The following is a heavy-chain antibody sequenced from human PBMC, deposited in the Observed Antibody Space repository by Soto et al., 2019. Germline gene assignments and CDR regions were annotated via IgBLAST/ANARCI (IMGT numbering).Heavy chain of an antibody. V-gene: IGHV1-69*01. CDR1: GGTFSSYA. Sequence: QVQLVQSGAEVKKPGSSVKVSCKASGGTFSSYAISWVRQAPGQGLEWMGGIIPIFGTANYAQKFQGRVTITADESTSTAYMELSSLRSEDTAVYYCARAGSGYYYDSSGYYLNLDYWGQGTLVTVSS. J-gene: IGHJ4*02. D-gene: IGHD3-22*01. CDR3: ARAGSGYYYDSSGYYLNLDY. CDR2: IIPIFGTA.